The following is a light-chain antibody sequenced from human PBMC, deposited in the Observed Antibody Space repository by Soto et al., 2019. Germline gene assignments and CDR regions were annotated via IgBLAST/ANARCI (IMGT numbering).Light chain of an antibody. CDR2: EVS. CDR1: QSLLHITGETF. V-gene: IGKV2D-29*02. CDR3: MQSTQRPPT. J-gene: IGKJ5*01. Sequence: DVVMTQTPLSLSVAPGQPASISCKSSQSLLHITGETFLFWYLQKPGQSPQLLIYEVSTRVSGVPDRFSGSGSGTDFTLEISRVETDDVGIYYCMQSTQRPPTVGKGTRLGIE.